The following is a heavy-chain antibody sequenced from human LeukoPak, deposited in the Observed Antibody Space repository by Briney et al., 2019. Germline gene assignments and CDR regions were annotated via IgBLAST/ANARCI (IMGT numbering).Heavy chain of an antibody. D-gene: IGHD3-22*01. CDR2: INHSGST. V-gene: IGHV4-34*01. CDR1: GGSFSGYY. J-gene: IGHJ4*02. CDR3: GRGYCYDSSGYFDY. Sequence: ASETLSLTCAVYGGSFSGYYWSWIRQPPGKGLEWIGEINHSGSTNYNPSLKSRVTISVDTSKNQFSLKLSSVTAADTAVYYCGRGYCYDSSGYFDYWGQGTLVTVSS.